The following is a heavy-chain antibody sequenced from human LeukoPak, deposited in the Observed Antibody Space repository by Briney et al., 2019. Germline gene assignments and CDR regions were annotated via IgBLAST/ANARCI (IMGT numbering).Heavy chain of an antibody. Sequence: VASVKVSCKASGYTFTSYGISWVRQAPGQGLEWMGWISAYNGNTKYAQKLQDRVTMTTDTSTTTAYMGVRSLTSDDTAVYYCARGSAMAQKQLVRHFDSWGQGTLVIVSS. CDR3: ARGSAMAQKQLVRHFDS. CDR1: GYTFTSYG. J-gene: IGHJ4*02. V-gene: IGHV1-18*01. CDR2: ISAYNGNT. D-gene: IGHD6-6*01.